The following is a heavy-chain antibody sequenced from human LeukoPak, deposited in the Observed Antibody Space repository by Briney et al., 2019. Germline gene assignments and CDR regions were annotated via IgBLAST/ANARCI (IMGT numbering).Heavy chain of an antibody. D-gene: IGHD3-22*01. J-gene: IGHJ4*02. CDR1: GFTFSSYA. CDR2: IKSRADGGTT. CDR3: YYYYDSSGYQTLLDY. Sequence: GGSLRLSCAASGFTFSSYAMNWVRQAPGMGLEWVGRIKSRADGGTTDYAAPVKGRFTISRNDSKNMLYLQMNSLKTEDTAMYYCYYYYDSSGYQTLLDYWGQGTLVTVSS. V-gene: IGHV3-15*01.